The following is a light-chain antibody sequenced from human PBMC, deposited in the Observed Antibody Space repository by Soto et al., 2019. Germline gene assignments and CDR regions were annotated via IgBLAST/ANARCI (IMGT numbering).Light chain of an antibody. J-gene: IGLJ2*01. CDR1: SSNIGTNT. Sequence: QSVLTQPPSASGTPGQRVTISCSGSSSNIGTNTYIWYQQLPGAAPKLLIYSDNQRRSGVPDRFSGSKSGTSASLAISGLQSEDEADYFCAAWDVSLVVFGGGTKLTVL. CDR3: AAWDVSLVV. CDR2: SDN. V-gene: IGLV1-44*01.